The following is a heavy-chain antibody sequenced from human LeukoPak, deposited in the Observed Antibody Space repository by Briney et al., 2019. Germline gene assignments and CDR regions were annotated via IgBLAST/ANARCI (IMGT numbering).Heavy chain of an antibody. D-gene: IGHD6-19*01. CDR2: IKQDGSEK. V-gene: IGHV3-7*01. J-gene: IGHJ4*02. CDR1: EFTFSSYW. CDR3: VRDGDSGTDWYWAY. Sequence: GGSLRLSCAASEFTFSSYWMSWVRQAPGKGLEWVANIKQDGSEKYYVDSVKGRFAISRDNAKNLVYLDMNSLRAEDTVVYYCVRDGDSGTDWYWAYWGQGTLVSVSS.